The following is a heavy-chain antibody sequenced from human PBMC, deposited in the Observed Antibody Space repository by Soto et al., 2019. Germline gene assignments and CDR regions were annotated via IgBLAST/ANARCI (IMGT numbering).Heavy chain of an antibody. J-gene: IGHJ4*02. D-gene: IGHD2-15*01. V-gene: IGHV4-4*07. CDR3: AREVRGGFTGIFDQ. CDR2: LYTDGTT. CDR1: GDSISDYFY. Sequence: SETLSLTCTVSGDSISDYFYWSWIRQPAGKGLEWIGRLYTDGTTKYNPSLKSRVTLSLDKSKNQFSLRLSSVTAADPAVYYFAREVRGGFTGIFDQWGRGSRVTVSS.